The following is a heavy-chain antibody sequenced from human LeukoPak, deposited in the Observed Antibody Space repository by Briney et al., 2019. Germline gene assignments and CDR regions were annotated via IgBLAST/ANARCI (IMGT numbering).Heavy chain of an antibody. CDR1: GFTFSSYS. V-gene: IGHV3-21*01. Sequence: PGGSLRLSCAASGFTFSSYSMNWVRQAPGKGLEWVSSISSSSSYIYYADSVKGRFTISRDNAKNSLYLQMNSLRAEDTAVYYCARDRHSSGWLGDIYWGQGTLVTVSS. J-gene: IGHJ4*02. CDR2: ISSSSSYI. CDR3: ARDRHSSGWLGDIY. D-gene: IGHD6-19*01.